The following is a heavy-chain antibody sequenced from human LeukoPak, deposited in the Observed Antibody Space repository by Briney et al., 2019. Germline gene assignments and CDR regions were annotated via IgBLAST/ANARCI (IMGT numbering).Heavy chain of an antibody. J-gene: IGHJ3*02. CDR1: GHTFTSYD. V-gene: IGHV1-8*01. D-gene: IGHD3-16*01. CDR2: MNPNSGNT. Sequence: ASVKVSCKASGHTFTSYDINWVRQATGQGLEWMGWMNPNSGNTGYAQKFQGRVTMTRNTSISTAYMELSSLRSEDTAVYYCAILPIMITFGGVNAFDIWGQGTMVTVSS. CDR3: AILPIMITFGGVNAFDI.